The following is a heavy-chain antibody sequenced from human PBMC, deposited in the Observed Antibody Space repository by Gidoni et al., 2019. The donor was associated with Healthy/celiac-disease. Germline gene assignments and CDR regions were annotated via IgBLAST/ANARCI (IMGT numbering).Heavy chain of an antibody. J-gene: IGHJ4*02. CDR3: ARRLGYCSGGSCYPSYYFDY. CDR1: GYSFTSYW. Sequence: EVQLVQSGAEVKKPGESLTISCKGSGYSFTSYWIGWVRQMPGKGLEWMGIIHPGDSDTRYSPSFQGQVTISADKSISTAYLQWSSLKASDTAMYYCARRLGYCSGGSCYPSYYFDYWGQGTLVTVSS. V-gene: IGHV5-51*01. CDR2: IHPGDSDT. D-gene: IGHD2-15*01.